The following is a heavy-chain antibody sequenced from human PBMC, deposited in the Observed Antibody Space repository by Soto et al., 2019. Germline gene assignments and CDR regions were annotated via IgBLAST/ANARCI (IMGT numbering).Heavy chain of an antibody. D-gene: IGHD6-6*01. CDR3: ARESSSSPYYYYGMDV. V-gene: IGHV1-46*01. Sequence: ASVKVSSKASGYTFTSYNMHWVRQAPGRGLEWMGIINPSGGSTSYAQKFQGRVTMTRDTSTSTVYMELSSLRSEDTAVYYCARESSSSPYYYYGMDVWGQGTTVTV. CDR1: GYTFTSYN. CDR2: INPSGGST. J-gene: IGHJ6*02.